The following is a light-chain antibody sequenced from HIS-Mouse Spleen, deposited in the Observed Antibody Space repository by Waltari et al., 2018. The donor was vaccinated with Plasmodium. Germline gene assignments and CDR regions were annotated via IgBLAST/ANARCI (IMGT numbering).Light chain of an antibody. Sequence: SYELTQPPSVSVSPGQTARITCTGDALPKQYAYWYEQKPGQAPVLVIDKDRERPSGITERFSGSSSGTTVTLTISGVQAEDEADYYCQSADSSGTYWVFGGGTKLTVL. J-gene: IGLJ3*02. CDR1: ALPKQY. CDR3: QSADSSGTYWV. CDR2: KDR. V-gene: IGLV3-25*03.